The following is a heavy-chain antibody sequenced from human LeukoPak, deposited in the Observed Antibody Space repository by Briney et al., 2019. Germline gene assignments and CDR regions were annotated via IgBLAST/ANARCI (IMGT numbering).Heavy chain of an antibody. CDR2: IYYSGST. J-gene: IGHJ6*03. CDR3: ARGEPGAIGVYYYYYMDV. CDR1: GGSISSSSYY. V-gene: IGHV4-39*07. Sequence: NPSETLSLTCTVSGGSISSSSYYWGWIRQPPGKGLEWIGSIYYSGSTYYNPSLKSRVTISVDTSKNQFSLKVSSVTAADTAVYYCARGEPGAIGVYYYYYMDVWDKGTTVTVSS. D-gene: IGHD2-2*02.